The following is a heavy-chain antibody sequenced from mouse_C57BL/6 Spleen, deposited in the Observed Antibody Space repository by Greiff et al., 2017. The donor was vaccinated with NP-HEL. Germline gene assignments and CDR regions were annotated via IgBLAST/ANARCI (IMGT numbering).Heavy chain of an antibody. CDR1: GYTFTSYW. CDR2: INPSNGGT. Sequence: VQLQQSGTELVKPGASVKLSCKASGYTFTSYWMHWVKQRPGQGLEWIGNINPSNGGTNYNEKFKSKATLTVDKSSSTAYMQLSSLTSEDSAVYYCARSGYYGDYAMDYWGQGTSVTVSS. J-gene: IGHJ4*01. CDR3: ARSGYYGDYAMDY. V-gene: IGHV1-53*01. D-gene: IGHD1-1*01.